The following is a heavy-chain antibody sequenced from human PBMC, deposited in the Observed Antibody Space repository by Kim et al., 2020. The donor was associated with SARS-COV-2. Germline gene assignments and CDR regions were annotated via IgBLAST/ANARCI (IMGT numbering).Heavy chain of an antibody. J-gene: IGHJ2*01. V-gene: IGHV4-59*13. CDR3: ARWGYCSSTSCYAYFDL. CDR1: GGSISSYY. CDR2: IYYSGST. D-gene: IGHD2-2*01. Sequence: SETLSLTCTVSGGSISSYYWSWIRQPPGKGLEWIGYIYYSGSTNYNPSLKSRVTISVDTSKNQFSLKLSSVTAADTAVYYCARWGYCSSTSCYAYFDLWGRGTLVTVSS.